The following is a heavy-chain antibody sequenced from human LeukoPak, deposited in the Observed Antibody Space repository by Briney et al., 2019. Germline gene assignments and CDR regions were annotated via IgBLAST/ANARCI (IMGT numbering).Heavy chain of an antibody. CDR1: GGSFSGYY. CDR3: ARGRGSGWSLYYFDY. CDR2: INHSEGT. Sequence: SETLSLSCAVYGGSFSGYYWSWIRQPPGKGLEWIGEINHSEGTNYNPSLKSRVTISVDTSKNQFSLKLSSVTAADTAVYYCARGRGSGWSLYYFDYWGQGTLVTVSS. J-gene: IGHJ4*02. D-gene: IGHD6-19*01. V-gene: IGHV4-34*01.